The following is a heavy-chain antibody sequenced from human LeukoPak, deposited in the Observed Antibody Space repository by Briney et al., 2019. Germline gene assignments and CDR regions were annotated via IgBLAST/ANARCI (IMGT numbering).Heavy chain of an antibody. V-gene: IGHV4-59*01. CDR2: IYYSGST. D-gene: IGHD2-2*02. CDR1: GGSISSYY. J-gene: IGHJ1*01. CDR3: ARVGCSSTSCYRKYFQH. Sequence: SETLSLTCTVSGGSISSYYWSWIRQPPGKGLEWIGCIYYSGSTNYNPSLKSRVTISVDTSKNQFSLKLSSVTAADTAVYYCARVGCSSTSCYRKYFQHWGQGTLVTVSS.